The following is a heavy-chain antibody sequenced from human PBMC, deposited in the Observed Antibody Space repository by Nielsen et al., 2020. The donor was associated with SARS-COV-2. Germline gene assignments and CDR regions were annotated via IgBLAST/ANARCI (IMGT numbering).Heavy chain of an antibody. CDR2: IFSNGAAA. V-gene: IGHV3-53*01. CDR1: GFTVSSNY. J-gene: IGHJ4*02. CDR3: AKDETTSGVNFFHY. Sequence: GGSLRLSCAASGFTVSSNYMSWVRQAPGKGLEWVSGIFSNGAAAWYAESVKGRFTISRDNSKNTLYLQLNSLRAEDTAIYYCAKDETTSGVNFFHYWGQGALVTVSS. D-gene: IGHD7-27*01.